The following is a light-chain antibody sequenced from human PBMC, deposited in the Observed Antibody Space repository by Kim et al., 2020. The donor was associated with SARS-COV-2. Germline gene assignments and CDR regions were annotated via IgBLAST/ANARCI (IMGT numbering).Light chain of an antibody. J-gene: IGKJ1*01. CDR2: AAS. V-gene: IGKV1-39*01. Sequence: SASVGDRDTVTCRASQNINNLLNWYQQKPGKAPKLLICAASILQSGVPSRFSGSGSGTDFTLTINSLQPEDFATYYCQQSFSTWTFGQGTKVDIK. CDR3: QQSFSTWT. CDR1: QNINNL.